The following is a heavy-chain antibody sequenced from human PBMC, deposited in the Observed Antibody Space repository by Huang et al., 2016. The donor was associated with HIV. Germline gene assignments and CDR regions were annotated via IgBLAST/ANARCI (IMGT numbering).Heavy chain of an antibody. D-gene: IGHD3-22*01. CDR3: ARARGYYDSSVSYYFDY. CDR1: GGTFSSYA. Sequence: QVQLVQSGAEVKKPGSSVKVSCKASGGTFSSYAISWVRQAPGQGPEWMGGIIPIFGTANYEQKFQGRVTITADESTSTAYMELSSLRSEDTAVYYCARARGYYDSSVSYYFDYWGQGTLVTVSS. CDR2: IIPIFGTA. J-gene: IGHJ4*02. V-gene: IGHV1-69*13.